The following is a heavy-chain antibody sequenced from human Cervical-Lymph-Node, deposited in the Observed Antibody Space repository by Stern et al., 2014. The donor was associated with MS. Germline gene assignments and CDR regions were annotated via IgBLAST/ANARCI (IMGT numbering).Heavy chain of an antibody. D-gene: IGHD1-26*01. CDR2: MNPNSGNT. CDR3: ARGQGAMASLYDYGMDV. CDR1: GYTFTSYD. J-gene: IGHJ6*02. Sequence: QVQLVESGAEVKKPGASVKVSCKASGYTFTSYDINWVRQATGQGLEWMGWMNPNSGNTGYAQKFQGRVTMTRNTSISTAYMELSSLRSEDTAVYYCARGQGAMASLYDYGMDVWGQGTTVTVSS. V-gene: IGHV1-8*01.